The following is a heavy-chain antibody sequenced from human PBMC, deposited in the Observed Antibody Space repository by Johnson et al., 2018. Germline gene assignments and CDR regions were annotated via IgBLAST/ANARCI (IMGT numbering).Heavy chain of an antibody. D-gene: IGHD4-17*01. J-gene: IGHJ3*02. CDR3: AKEHPTADAFDI. CDR1: GFTFDDYA. V-gene: IGHV3-9*01. Sequence: VQLVQSGGGLVQPGGSLRLSCAASGFTFDDYAMHWVRQARGKGLEWVSGISWNSGSIGYADSVKGRFTISRDNPKNSLYLQMNSLGAEDTAVYYCAKEHPTADAFDIWGQGTMVTVSS. CDR2: ISWNSGSI.